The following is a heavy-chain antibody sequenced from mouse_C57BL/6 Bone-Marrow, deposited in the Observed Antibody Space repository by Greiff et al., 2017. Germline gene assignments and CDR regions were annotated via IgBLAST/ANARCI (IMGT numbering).Heavy chain of an antibody. Sequence: VQLQQPGAELVKPGASVKMSCKASGYTFTSYWITWVKQRPGQGLEWIGDIYPGSGSTNYNEKFKSKATLTIDTSSSTAYMRLSSLTSEDSAVYDCARLLRSYGDFDVWGTGTTVTVAS. CDR3: ARLLRSYGDFDV. D-gene: IGHD1-1*01. V-gene: IGHV1-55*01. J-gene: IGHJ1*03. CDR2: IYPGSGST. CDR1: GYTFTSYW.